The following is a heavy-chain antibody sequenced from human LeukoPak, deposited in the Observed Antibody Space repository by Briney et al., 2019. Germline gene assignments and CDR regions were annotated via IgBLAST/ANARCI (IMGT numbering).Heavy chain of an antibody. Sequence: GGSLRLSCAASGFSLSSYAMSWVRQAPGKGLEWVSAISSTDAGTYHADSVRGRFTISRDNSRNTLYLQMNSLRVDDTAVYYCARDLCWGCFDDWGQGNLVTVSS. CDR2: ISSTDAGT. CDR1: GFSLSSYA. D-gene: IGHD3-10*02. J-gene: IGHJ4*02. V-gene: IGHV3-23*01. CDR3: ARDLCWGCFDD.